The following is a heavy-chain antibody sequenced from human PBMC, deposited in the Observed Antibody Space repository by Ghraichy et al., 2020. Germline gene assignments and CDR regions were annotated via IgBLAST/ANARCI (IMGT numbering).Heavy chain of an antibody. Sequence: GGSLRLSCAASGFTFSSYWMSWVRQAPGKGLEWVANIKQDGSEKYYVDSVKGRFTISRDNAKNSLYLQMNSLRAEDTAVYYCARDRIVATTTPYFDYWGQGTLVTVSS. D-gene: IGHD5-12*01. J-gene: IGHJ4*02. V-gene: IGHV3-7*01. CDR1: GFTFSSYW. CDR3: ARDRIVATTTPYFDY. CDR2: IKQDGSEK.